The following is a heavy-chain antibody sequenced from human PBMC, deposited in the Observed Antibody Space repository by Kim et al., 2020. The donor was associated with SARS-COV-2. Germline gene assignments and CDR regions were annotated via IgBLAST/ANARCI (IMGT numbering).Heavy chain of an antibody. CDR3: ARDPWGSGSYYNPEGAFDI. J-gene: IGHJ3*02. Sequence: GGSLRLSCAASGFTFSSYAMHWVRQAPGKGLEWVAVISYDGSNKYYADSVKGRFTISRDNSKNTLYLQMNSLRAEDTAVYYCARDPWGSGSYYNPEGAFDIWGQGTMVTVSS. CDR1: GFTFSSYA. CDR2: ISYDGSNK. D-gene: IGHD3-10*01. V-gene: IGHV3-30*04.